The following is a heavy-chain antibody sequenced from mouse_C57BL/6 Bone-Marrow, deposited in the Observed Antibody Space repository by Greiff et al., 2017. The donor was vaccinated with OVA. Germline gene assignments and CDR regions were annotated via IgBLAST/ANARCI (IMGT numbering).Heavy chain of an antibody. J-gene: IGHJ2*01. Sequence: QVQLQQPGAELVKPGASVKLSCKASGYTFTSYWMHWVKQRPGQGLEWIGMIHPNSGSTNYNEKFKSKATLTVDKSSSTAYMQLSSLTSEDSAVYYCARLGVTTWLNDWGQGTTLTVSS. D-gene: IGHD2-2*01. V-gene: IGHV1-64*01. CDR1: GYTFTSYW. CDR3: ARLGVTTWLND. CDR2: IHPNSGST.